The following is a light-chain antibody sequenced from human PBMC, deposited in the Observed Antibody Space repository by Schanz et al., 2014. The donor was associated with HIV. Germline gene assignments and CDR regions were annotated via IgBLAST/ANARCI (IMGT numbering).Light chain of an antibody. CDR2: DVS. Sequence: QSALTQPASVSGSPGQSITISCTGTTSDVGGYNYVSWYQQHPDKAPKLMIYDVSNRPSGVSNRFSGSKSGNTASLTISGREAEDEADYYCLSYTSSNTWVFGGGTKLTVL. CDR1: TSDVGGYNY. V-gene: IGLV2-14*01. J-gene: IGLJ3*02. CDR3: LSYTSSNTWV.